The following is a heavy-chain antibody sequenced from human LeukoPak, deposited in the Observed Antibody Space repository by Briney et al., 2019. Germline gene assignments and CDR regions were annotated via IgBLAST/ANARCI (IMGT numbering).Heavy chain of an antibody. Sequence: GSLRLSCAVSGFVFSDAWMSWVRQAPGKGLEWVGRIKSKSNGGTTDYAAPVKGRFSISRDDSKNTLFLQMYSLRTEDTGVYYCSTMSAIFGVVIPDYWGQGTLVSVSP. CDR1: GFVFSDAW. CDR3: STMSAIFGVVIPDY. J-gene: IGHJ4*02. D-gene: IGHD3-3*01. CDR2: IKSKSNGGTT. V-gene: IGHV3-15*01.